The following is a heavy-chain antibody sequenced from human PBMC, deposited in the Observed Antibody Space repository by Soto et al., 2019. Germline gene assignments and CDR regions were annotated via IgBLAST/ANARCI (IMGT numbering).Heavy chain of an antibody. CDR2: INQSGST. J-gene: IGHJ3*02. Sequence: SETLSLTCAVYGGSFSGYYWSWIRQPPGKGLEWIGEINQSGSTNYNPSLKSRVNISVDTSKNQFSLKLSSVTAADTALFYCSKLPNYDFWSGYYTRDAFDIWGQGTMVT. CDR3: SKLPNYDFWSGYYTRDAFDI. D-gene: IGHD3-3*01. V-gene: IGHV4-34*01. CDR1: GGSFSGYY.